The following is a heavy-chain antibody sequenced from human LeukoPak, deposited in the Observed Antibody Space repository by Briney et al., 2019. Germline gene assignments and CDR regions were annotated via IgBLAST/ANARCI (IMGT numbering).Heavy chain of an antibody. Sequence: AEFLITSRTSAGYITANFWLGWVRHMPRKGMETTAVTDSTDSDTGYSPSFQGQVTISADKSTSTAYLQWSTLKASDTAIYYCARQSAAAQYTNWFDPWGQGTLVTVSS. CDR1: GYITANFW. J-gene: IGHJ5*02. V-gene: IGHV5-51*01. CDR2: TDSTDSDT. D-gene: IGHD2-2*01. CDR3: ARQSAAAQYTNWFDP.